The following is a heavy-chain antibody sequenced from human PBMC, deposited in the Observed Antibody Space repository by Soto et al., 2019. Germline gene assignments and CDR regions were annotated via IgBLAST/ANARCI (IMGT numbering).Heavy chain of an antibody. V-gene: IGHV1-8*01. CDR3: ARSSDVYCSSTSCPNWFDP. CDR2: MNPNSGNI. J-gene: IGHJ5*02. Sequence: QVQLVQSGAEVKKPGASVKVSCKASGYTFTSYDINWVRQATGQGLEWMGWMNPNSGNIGYAQKFQGRVTMTRNTSISTAYMELSSLRSEDTAVYYCARSSDVYCSSTSCPNWFDPWGQGTLVTVSS. CDR1: GYTFTSYD. D-gene: IGHD2-2*01.